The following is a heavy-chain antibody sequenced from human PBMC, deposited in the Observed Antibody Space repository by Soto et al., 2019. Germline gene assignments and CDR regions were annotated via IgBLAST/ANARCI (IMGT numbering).Heavy chain of an antibody. CDR3: ARGSDLYSRSWSDYFDY. CDR2: IWYDGSNK. Sequence: GGSLRLSCAASGFTFSSYGMHWVSQAPGKGLEWVAVIWYDGSNKYYADSVKGRFTISRDNSKNTLYLQMNSLRAEDTAVYYCARGSDLYSRSWSDYFDYWGQGTLVTVSS. J-gene: IGHJ4*02. CDR1: GFTFSSYG. D-gene: IGHD6-13*01. V-gene: IGHV3-33*01.